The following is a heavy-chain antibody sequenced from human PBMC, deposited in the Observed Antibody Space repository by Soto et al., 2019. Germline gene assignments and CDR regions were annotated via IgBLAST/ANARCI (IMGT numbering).Heavy chain of an antibody. Sequence: SVKVSCKASGGTFSSYAISWVRQAPGQGLEWMGGIIPIFGTANCAQKFQGRVTITADKSTSTAYMELSSLRSEDTAVYYCARSPLYYDFWSGPGAHYYYGMDVWGQGTTVTVSS. J-gene: IGHJ6*02. CDR2: IIPIFGTA. CDR1: GGTFSSYA. D-gene: IGHD3-3*01. CDR3: ARSPLYYDFWSGPGAHYYYGMDV. V-gene: IGHV1-69*06.